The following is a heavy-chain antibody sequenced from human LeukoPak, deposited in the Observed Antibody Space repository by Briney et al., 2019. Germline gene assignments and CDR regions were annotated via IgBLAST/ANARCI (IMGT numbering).Heavy chain of an antibody. CDR3: ARDKYYYDSSGYYGDYYYGMDV. CDR1: GFTFSSYA. Sequence: GGSLRLSCAASGFTFSSYAMSWVRQAPGKGLEWVPAISGSGGSTYYADSVKGRFTISRDNSKNTLYLQMNSLRAEDTAVYYCARDKYYYDSSGYYGDYYYGMDVWGQGTTVTVSS. D-gene: IGHD3-22*01. V-gene: IGHV3-23*01. J-gene: IGHJ6*02. CDR2: ISGSGGST.